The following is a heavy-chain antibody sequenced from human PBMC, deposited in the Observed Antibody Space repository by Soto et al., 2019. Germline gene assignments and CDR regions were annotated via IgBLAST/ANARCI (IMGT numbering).Heavy chain of an antibody. CDR2: ITGLGDDA. CDR3: AKERTAVQCYPIDS. Sequence: LRLSCRASGVESRGFAASRVRQAPGKGLEWVAAITGLGDDAYYSDSVKGRFTISRDNSMNTLSMHMNSLRAEDTAVFFCAKERTAVQCYPIDSWGQGTLVTVSS. J-gene: IGHJ4*02. V-gene: IGHV3-23*01. D-gene: IGHD2-2*01. CDR1: GVESRGFA.